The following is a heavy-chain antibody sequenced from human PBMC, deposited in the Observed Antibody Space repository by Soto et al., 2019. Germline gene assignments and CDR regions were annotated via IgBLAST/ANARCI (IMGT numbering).Heavy chain of an antibody. D-gene: IGHD6-13*01. V-gene: IGHV3-21*01. CDR1: GFTFSTYN. CDR3: TXXXXXXXXXXAVETIAXAGGDFFDY. CDR2: ISSSSRFI. Sequence: EVQLVESGGGLVKPGGSLRLSCAASGFTFSTYNMNWVRQAPGKGLEWVSSISSSSRFISYADSLKGRFTISRDNAQNSLYLQMNSLRAEDTAVYYCTXXXXXXXXXXAVETIAXAGGDFFDYWGXGXLVTVSS. J-gene: IGHJ4*01.